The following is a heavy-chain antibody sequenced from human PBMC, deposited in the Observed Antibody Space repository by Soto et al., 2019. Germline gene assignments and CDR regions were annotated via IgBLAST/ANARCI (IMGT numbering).Heavy chain of an antibody. V-gene: IGHV1-8*01. D-gene: IGHD3-16*01. CDR2: MNPGSGDT. J-gene: IGHJ5*02. CDR3: ARMATFGSLNWFDT. CDR1: GYSCTNND. Sequence: VSVKVSCKASGYSCTNNDGSWVLQTTGQGLEWMGWMNPGSGDTGYAQKFQGRVTMTRDISIATAYMELSSLRSDDTAIYYCARMATFGSLNWFDTWGQRTLVTVSS.